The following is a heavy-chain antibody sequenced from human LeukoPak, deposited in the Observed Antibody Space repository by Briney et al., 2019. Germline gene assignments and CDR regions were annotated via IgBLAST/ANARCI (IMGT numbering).Heavy chain of an antibody. CDR1: GYTFTGYY. CDR2: INPNSGGT. V-gene: IGHV1-2*02. D-gene: IGHD2-15*01. CDR3: ARDVYCSGGSCYPQWFDP. Sequence: ASVKVSCKASGYTFTGYYMHWVRQAPGQGLEWMGWINPNSGGTNYAQKFQGRVTMTRDTSISTAYMELSRLRFDDTAVYYCARDVYCSGGSCYPQWFDPWGQGTLVTVSS. J-gene: IGHJ5*02.